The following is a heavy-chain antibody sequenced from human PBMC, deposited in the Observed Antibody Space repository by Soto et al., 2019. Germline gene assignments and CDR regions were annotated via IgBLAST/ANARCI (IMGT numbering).Heavy chain of an antibody. CDR3: AKFFVGTGGSSGWPWYFDH. V-gene: IGHV3-23*01. CDR2: ISGSGGTT. Sequence: GGSLRLSCAASGFTFSNYAMSWVRQAPGKGLEWVSAISGSGGTTYNADSMKGRFTISRDNSKNTLYLQMDSLRAEDTAVYYCAKFFVGTGGSSGWPWYFDHWGQGTLVTVS. D-gene: IGHD6-25*01. CDR1: GFTFSNYA. J-gene: IGHJ4*02.